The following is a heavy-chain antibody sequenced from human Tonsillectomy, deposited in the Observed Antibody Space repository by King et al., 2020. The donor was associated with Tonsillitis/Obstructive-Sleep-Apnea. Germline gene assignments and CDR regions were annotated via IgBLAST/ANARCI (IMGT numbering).Heavy chain of an antibody. Sequence: VQLVESGGGLVKPGGSLRISCAASGFTFSDYYMSWIRQAPGKGLEWVSYISSSGSIIYYADSVKGRFTISRDNAKNSLHLQMNSLRAEDTAVYYCARVGRITMVRGWDYYYMDVWGKGTTVTVSS. V-gene: IGHV3-11*01. J-gene: IGHJ6*03. CDR1: GFTFSDYY. D-gene: IGHD3-10*01. CDR3: ARVGRITMVRGWDYYYMDV. CDR2: ISSSGSII.